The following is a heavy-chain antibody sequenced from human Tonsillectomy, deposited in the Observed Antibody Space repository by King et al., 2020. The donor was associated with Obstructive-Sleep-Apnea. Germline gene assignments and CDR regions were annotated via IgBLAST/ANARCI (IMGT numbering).Heavy chain of an antibody. V-gene: IGHV3-66*01. Sequence: VQLVESGGGLVQPGGSLRLSCAASGFTVSSNFMSWVRQAPGKGLEWVSVIYSGGSTYYADSVKGRFTISRDNSKNTLYLQMNSLRAEDTAVYYCARIYGDYKVDYWGQGTLVTVSS. D-gene: IGHD4-17*01. CDR2: IYSGGST. CDR3: ARIYGDYKVDY. CDR1: GFTVSSNF. J-gene: IGHJ4*02.